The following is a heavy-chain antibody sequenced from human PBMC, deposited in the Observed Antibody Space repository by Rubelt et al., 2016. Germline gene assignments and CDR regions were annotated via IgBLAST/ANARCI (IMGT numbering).Heavy chain of an antibody. V-gene: IGHV1-46*01. CDR2: INPSGGST. D-gene: IGHD3-3*01. CDR1: GYTFTSYY. Sequence: QVQLVQSGAEVKKPGASVKVSCKASGYTFTSYYMHWVRQAPGQGLEWMGIINPSGGSTSYAKKFQGRVTMTRDTSTRTGYMELSSLRSEDTAVYYCARSPRYDFEDNWFDPWGQGTLVTVSS. CDR3: ARSPRYDFEDNWFDP. J-gene: IGHJ5*02.